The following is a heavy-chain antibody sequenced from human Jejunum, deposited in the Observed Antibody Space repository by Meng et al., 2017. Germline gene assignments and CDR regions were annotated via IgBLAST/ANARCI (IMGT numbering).Heavy chain of an antibody. CDR3: AKLFYCSGSDCYAAFES. D-gene: IGHD2-21*02. CDR1: GYSFSNYW. CDR2: IHPGDSNI. V-gene: IGHV5-51*01. Sequence: GESLKISCKGSGYSFSNYWIGWVRQMPGKGLDYIGIIHPGDSNIRYSPSFQGQVTISADKSTSTTYLQWSSLKDSDTAMYYCAKLFYCSGSDCYAAFESWGQGTLVTVSS. J-gene: IGHJ5*01.